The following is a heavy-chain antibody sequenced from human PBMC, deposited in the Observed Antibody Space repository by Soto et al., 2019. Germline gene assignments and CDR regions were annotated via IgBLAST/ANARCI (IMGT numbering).Heavy chain of an antibody. V-gene: IGHV3-48*02. Sequence: EVQLVDSGGGLVQPGGSLRLSCAASGFTFSSYTMNWVRQAPGKGLEWLSYISSSSRTIYYADSVKGRFTISRDNAQNSLYLQMTSLRDEDPAVYYCARVPTRALDYWGQGTLVTVSS. CDR1: GFTFSSYT. J-gene: IGHJ4*02. D-gene: IGHD1-26*01. CDR2: ISSSSRTI. CDR3: ARVPTRALDY.